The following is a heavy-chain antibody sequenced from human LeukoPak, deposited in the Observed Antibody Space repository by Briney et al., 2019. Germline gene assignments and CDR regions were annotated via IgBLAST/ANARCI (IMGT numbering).Heavy chain of an antibody. Sequence: PGGSLRLSCAASGFTFSSYGMHWVRQAPGKGLEWVGFIRYDGSNKYYADSVKGRFTISRDNSKNTLYLQMNSLRAEDTAVYYCARLSGSYRSYWGQGTLVSVSS. CDR3: ARLSGSYRSY. J-gene: IGHJ4*02. V-gene: IGHV3-30*02. CDR2: IRYDGSNK. D-gene: IGHD1-26*01. CDR1: GFTFSSYG.